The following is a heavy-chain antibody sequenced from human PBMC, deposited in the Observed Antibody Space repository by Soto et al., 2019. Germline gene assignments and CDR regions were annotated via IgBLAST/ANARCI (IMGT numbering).Heavy chain of an antibody. CDR2: IIPILGIA. V-gene: IGHV1-69*04. D-gene: IGHD5-18*01. CDR1: GGTFSSYT. J-gene: IGHJ5*02. CDR3: ARDGDTAMVNH. Sequence: SVKVSCKAAGGTFSSYTISWVRQAPGQGLEWMGRIIPILGIANYAQKFQGRVTITADKSTSTAYMELSSLRSEDTAVYYCARDGDTAMVNHWGQGTLVTVSS.